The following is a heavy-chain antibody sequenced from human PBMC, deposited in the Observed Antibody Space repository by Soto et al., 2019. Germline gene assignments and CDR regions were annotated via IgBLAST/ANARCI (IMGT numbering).Heavy chain of an antibody. V-gene: IGHV3-33*01. CDR3: ARDVVPAAMKDYYYMDV. CDR1: GFTFSSYG. CDR2: IWYDGSNK. Sequence: GGSLRLSCAASGFTFSSYGMHWVRQAPGKGLEWVAVIWYDGSNKYYADSVKGRFTISRDNSKNTLYLQMNSLRAEDTAVYYCARDVVPAAMKDYYYMDVWGKGTTVTVSS. J-gene: IGHJ6*03. D-gene: IGHD2-2*01.